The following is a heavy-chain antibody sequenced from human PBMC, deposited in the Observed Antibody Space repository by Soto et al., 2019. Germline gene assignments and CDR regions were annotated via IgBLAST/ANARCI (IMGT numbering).Heavy chain of an antibody. CDR3: ATGQQVRMADI. CDR2: ISGDSVDT. V-gene: IGHV3-11*03. D-gene: IGHD6-13*01. CDR1: GFSVSAYY. Sequence: QVQLLESGGGLVKPGGSLRLSCAASGFSVSAYYMGWIRQPPGKGLEWISYISGDSVDTNHADSVKGRFTISRDNAKNSPYLQMNSLRAEDTAVYFCATGQQVRMADIWGQGTMVTVSS. J-gene: IGHJ3*02.